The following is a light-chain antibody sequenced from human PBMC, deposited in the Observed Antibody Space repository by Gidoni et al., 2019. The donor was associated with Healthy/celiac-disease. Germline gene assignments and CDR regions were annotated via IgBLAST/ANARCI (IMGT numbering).Light chain of an antibody. V-gene: IGKV1-39*01. Sequence: DIQMTQSPSSLSASVGDRVTITCQASQSISSYLNWYQQKPGKAPKLLIYAASSLQSGVPSRFSGSGSGTDFAHTISSLQPEDFATYYCQQSYSTPRTFGQGTKLEIK. J-gene: IGKJ2*01. CDR3: QQSYSTPRT. CDR1: QSISSY. CDR2: AAS.